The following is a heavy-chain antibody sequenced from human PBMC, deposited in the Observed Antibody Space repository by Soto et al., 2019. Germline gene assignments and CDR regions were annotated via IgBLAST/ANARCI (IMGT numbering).Heavy chain of an antibody. CDR2: INAGNGNT. CDR3: ARAHPLRYFDWLLRGDAFDI. V-gene: IGHV1-3*01. Sequence: ASVKVSCKASGYTFTSYAMHWVRQAPGQRLEWMGWINAGNGNTKYSQKFQSRVTITRDTPASTAYMELSSLRSEDTAVYYCARAHPLRYFDWLLRGDAFDIWGQGTMVTVSS. J-gene: IGHJ3*02. D-gene: IGHD3-9*01. CDR1: GYTFTSYA.